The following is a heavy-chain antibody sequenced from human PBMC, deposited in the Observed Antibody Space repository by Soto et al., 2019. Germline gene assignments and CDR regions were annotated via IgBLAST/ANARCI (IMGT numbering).Heavy chain of an antibody. D-gene: IGHD4-4*01. Sequence: GGSLRLSCACSGFTFSSYSMSWVRQAPGKGLEWVSSLNPGGETTFYADSVKGRFTISRDNSENTLYLQMNSLRAEDTAVYYCARDSYSSATHWGHGTLVTVSS. V-gene: IGHV3-23*01. CDR3: ARDSYSSATH. J-gene: IGHJ4*01. CDR2: LNPGGETT. CDR1: GFTFSSYS.